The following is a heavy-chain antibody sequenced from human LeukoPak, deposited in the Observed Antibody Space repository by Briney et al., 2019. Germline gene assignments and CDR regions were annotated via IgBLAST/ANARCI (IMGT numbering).Heavy chain of an antibody. CDR3: ARGWDSSSLMVRFDP. CDR2: LSGGGGST. V-gene: IGHV3-23*01. D-gene: IGHD6-13*01. J-gene: IGHJ5*02. CDR1: GFTFSSYA. Sequence: GGSLRLSCAASGFTFSSYAMSWVRQAPGKGLEWVSALSGGGGSTYYADSAKGRFTISRDNAENSLYLQMNSLRAEDTAVYYCARGWDSSSLMVRFDPWGQGTLVTVSS.